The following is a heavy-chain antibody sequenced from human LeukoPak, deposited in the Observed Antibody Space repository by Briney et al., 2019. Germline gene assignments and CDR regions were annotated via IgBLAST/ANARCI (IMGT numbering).Heavy chain of an antibody. D-gene: IGHD3-10*01. J-gene: IGHJ5*02. CDR1: GGSISSYY. CDR3: ARSGMVRGVIPFDP. CDR2: IYTSGST. Sequence: PSETLSLTCTVSGGSISSYYWSWIRQPAGKGLEWIGRIYTSGSTNYNPSLKSRVTMSVDTSKNQFSLKLSSVTAADTAVYYCARSGMVRGVIPFDPWGQGTLVTVSS. V-gene: IGHV4-4*07.